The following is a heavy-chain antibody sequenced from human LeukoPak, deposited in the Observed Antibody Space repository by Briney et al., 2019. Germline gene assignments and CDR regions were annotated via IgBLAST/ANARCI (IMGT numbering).Heavy chain of an antibody. D-gene: IGHD2-15*01. CDR2: INHSGST. Sequence: SETLSLTCAVYGGSFGGYYWSWIRQPLGKGLEWIGEINHSGSTNYNPSLKSRVTISVDTSKNQFSLKLSSVTAADTAVYYCASSCSGGSCYSEEIWGQGTLVTVSS. J-gene: IGHJ4*02. CDR1: GGSFGGYY. V-gene: IGHV4-34*01. CDR3: ASSCSGGSCYSEEI.